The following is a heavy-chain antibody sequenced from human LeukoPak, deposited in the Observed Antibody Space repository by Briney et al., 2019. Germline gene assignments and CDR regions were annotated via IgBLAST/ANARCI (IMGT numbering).Heavy chain of an antibody. V-gene: IGHV3-21*01. CDR2: TSSGSDYI. D-gene: IGHD1-26*01. Sequence: PGGSLRLSCAASGFAFISYSINWVRQAPGKGLEWVSSTSSGSDYIYYADSMKGRFSTSRDNAKNSLYLQINSLRVEDTAVYYCARGHSGSYQRTDAFDIWGQGTMVTVSS. CDR3: ARGHSGSYQRTDAFDI. J-gene: IGHJ3*02. CDR1: GFAFISYS.